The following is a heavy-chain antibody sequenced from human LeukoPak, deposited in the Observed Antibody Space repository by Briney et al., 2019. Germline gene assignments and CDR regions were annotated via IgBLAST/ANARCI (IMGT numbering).Heavy chain of an antibody. CDR1: GGSFSGYY. Sequence: SSETLSLTCAVYGGSFSGYYWSWIRQPPGKGLEWIGEINHSGSTNYNPSLKSRVTISVDTSKNQFSLKLSSVTAADTAVYYCAIHGGNEGKRRLDYWGQGTLVTVSS. CDR3: AIHGGNEGKRRLDY. V-gene: IGHV4-34*01. D-gene: IGHD2-15*01. CDR2: INHSGST. J-gene: IGHJ4*02.